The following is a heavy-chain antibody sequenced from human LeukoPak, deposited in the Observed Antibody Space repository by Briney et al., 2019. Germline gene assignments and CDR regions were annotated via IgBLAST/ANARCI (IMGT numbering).Heavy chain of an antibody. D-gene: IGHD3-22*01. CDR3: ARDLAPGIGVVITTVFDY. Sequence: GASVKVSCTASGYTFTSSTMHWVRQAPGQRLEWMGWINAGNGNTEYAQKFQGRVTITRDTSATTVHMELSSLRSEDTAVYYCARDLAPGIGVVITTVFDYWGQGTLVTVSS. V-gene: IGHV1-3*01. CDR1: GYTFTSST. J-gene: IGHJ4*02. CDR2: INAGNGNT.